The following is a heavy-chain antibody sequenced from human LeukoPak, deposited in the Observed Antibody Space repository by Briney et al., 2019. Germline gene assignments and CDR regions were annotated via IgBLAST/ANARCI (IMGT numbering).Heavy chain of an antibody. V-gene: IGHV3-23*01. Sequence: PGGSLRLSCAASGFTFSSYAMSWVRQAPGKGLEWVSAISGSGGSTYYADSVKGRFTISRDKSKNTLYLQMNSLRAEDTAVYDCAKEDSENYQGFDYWGQGTLVTVSS. CDR2: ISGSGGST. D-gene: IGHD1-26*01. CDR3: AKEDSENYQGFDY. CDR1: GFTFSSYA. J-gene: IGHJ4*02.